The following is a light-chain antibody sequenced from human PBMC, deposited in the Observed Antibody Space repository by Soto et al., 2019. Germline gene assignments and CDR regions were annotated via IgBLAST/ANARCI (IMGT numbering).Light chain of an antibody. CDR3: SSYTSSSTVV. J-gene: IGLJ2*01. V-gene: IGLV2-14*01. CDR2: DVS. Sequence: QSALPQPASVSGAPGQSITISCTGTSSDVGGYNYVSWYQQHPGKAPKLIIYDVSNRPSGVSNRFSGSKSGNTASLTISGLQAEDEADYYCSSYTSSSTVVFGGGTQLTVL. CDR1: SSDVGGYNY.